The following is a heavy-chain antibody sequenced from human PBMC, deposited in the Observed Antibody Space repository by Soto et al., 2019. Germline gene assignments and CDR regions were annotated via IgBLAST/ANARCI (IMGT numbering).Heavy chain of an antibody. Sequence: PGGSLRLSSAASGFTFSSYGMHWVRQAPGKGLVWVSRITSDGSSTSYADSVKGRFTTSRNNTKNTLYLQRNSLRAEDTAVYYCARDRPRYYDFWSASYGMDVWGQGTTVTVSS. D-gene: IGHD3-3*01. J-gene: IGHJ6*02. CDR2: ITSDGSST. V-gene: IGHV3-74*01. CDR1: GFTFSSYG. CDR3: ARDRPRYYDFWSASYGMDV.